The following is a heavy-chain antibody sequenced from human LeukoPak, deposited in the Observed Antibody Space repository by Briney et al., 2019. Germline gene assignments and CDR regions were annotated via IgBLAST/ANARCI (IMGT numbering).Heavy chain of an antibody. CDR1: NGSISSYY. CDR2: IYRSGNT. D-gene: IGHD5-18*01. Sequence: SETLSLTCTVSNGSISSYYWSWIRQPAGKGLEWIGRIYRSGNTNYNPSLKSRVTMSIDTSKNHLSLKLRSVTAADTAVYYCAREDTAMVNHDAFDIWGQGTMVTVSS. J-gene: IGHJ3*02. CDR3: AREDTAMVNHDAFDI. V-gene: IGHV4-4*07.